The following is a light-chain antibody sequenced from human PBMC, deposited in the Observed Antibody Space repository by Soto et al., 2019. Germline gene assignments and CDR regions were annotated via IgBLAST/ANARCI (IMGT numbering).Light chain of an antibody. CDR2: TAS. CDR3: QQYYNSPPT. CDR1: QNVGSY. V-gene: IGKV1-39*01. J-gene: IGKJ1*01. Sequence: DIQMTQSPSTLSASVGDRVTITCRASQNVGSYLSWYQHKPGKAPKLLIYTASSLQSGVPSRFSGSGSGTEFTLTINSLQPEDFATYSCQQYYNSPPTFGQGTQVAIK.